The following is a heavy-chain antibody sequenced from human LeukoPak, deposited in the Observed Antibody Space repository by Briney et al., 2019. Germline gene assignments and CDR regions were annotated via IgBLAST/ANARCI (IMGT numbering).Heavy chain of an antibody. CDR2: IIPIFGTA. Sequence: GASVKVSCKASGGTXSSYAISRVRQAPGQGLEWMVGIIPIFGTANYAQKFQGRVTITADESTSTAYMELSSLRSEDTAVYYCARLQSRYDILTGYYWGDYFDYWGQGTLVTVSS. J-gene: IGHJ4*02. V-gene: IGHV1-69*13. CDR3: ARLQSRYDILTGYYWGDYFDY. CDR1: GGTXSSYA. D-gene: IGHD3-9*01.